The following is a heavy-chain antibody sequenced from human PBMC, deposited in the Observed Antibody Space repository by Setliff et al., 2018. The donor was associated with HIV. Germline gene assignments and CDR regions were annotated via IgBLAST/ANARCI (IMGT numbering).Heavy chain of an antibody. V-gene: IGHV1-8*02. J-gene: IGHJ6*02. Sequence: ASVKVSCKASGGTFSSYVISWVRQATGQGLEWMGWMNPNSGNTGYAQKFQGRVTMTRNTSISTAYMELSSLRSEDTAVYYCARDLAYCGGDCYYGMDVWGQGTTVTVSS. CDR3: ARDLAYCGGDCYYGMDV. CDR1: GGTFSSYV. D-gene: IGHD2-21*01. CDR2: MNPNSGNT.